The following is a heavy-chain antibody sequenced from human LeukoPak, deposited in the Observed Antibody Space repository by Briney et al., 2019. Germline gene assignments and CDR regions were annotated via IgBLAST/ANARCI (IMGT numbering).Heavy chain of an antibody. CDR1: GFDFSSNW. J-gene: IGHJ4*02. CDR3: AKDHYWSIDY. V-gene: IGHV3-74*01. Sequence: GGSLRLSCAASGFDFSSNWMHWVRHTPGQGLVWASRIKGDGISTNYADSVKGRFTISRDIAKNTLYLQMNSLRAEDTGVYYCAKDHYWSIDYWGRGTLVTVSS. D-gene: IGHD3-3*01. CDR2: IKGDGIST.